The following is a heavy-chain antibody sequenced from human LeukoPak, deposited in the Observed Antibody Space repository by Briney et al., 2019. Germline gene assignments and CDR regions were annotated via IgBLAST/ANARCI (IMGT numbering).Heavy chain of an antibody. CDR3: ARVGGWYEYFDY. V-gene: IGHV1-2*02. CDR1: GYTLTGYY. CDR2: INPNSGGT. D-gene: IGHD6-19*01. Sequence: ASVKVSCKASGYTLTGYYMHWVRQAPGQGLEWMGWINPNSGGTNYAQKFQGRVTMTRDTSISTAYMELSRLRSDDTAVYYCARVGGWYEYFDYWGQGTLVTVSS. J-gene: IGHJ4*02.